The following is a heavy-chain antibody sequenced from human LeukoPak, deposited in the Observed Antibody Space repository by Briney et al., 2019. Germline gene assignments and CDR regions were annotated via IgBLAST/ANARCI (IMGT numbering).Heavy chain of an antibody. J-gene: IGHJ3*02. CDR2: IYYSGST. V-gene: IGHV4-59*01. CDR1: GGSISSYY. CDR3: ARDKGYDFWSGYYTGIGGAFDI. D-gene: IGHD3-3*01. Sequence: SETLSLTCTVSGGSISSYYWSWIRQPPGKGLEWIGYIYYSGSTNYNPSLKSRVTISVDTSKNQFSLKLSSVTAADTAVYYCARDKGYDFWSGYYTGIGGAFDIWGQGTMVTVSS.